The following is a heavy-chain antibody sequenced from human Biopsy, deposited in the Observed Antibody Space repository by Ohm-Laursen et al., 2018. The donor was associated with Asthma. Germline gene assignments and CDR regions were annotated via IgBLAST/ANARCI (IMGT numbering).Heavy chain of an antibody. CDR2: IIWNGARV. J-gene: IGHJ4*02. CDR1: GFVFDDYA. D-gene: IGHD6-19*01. CDR3: AKASSSGWSAPLDY. Sequence: SLRLSCAAPGFVFDDYALHWVRQTPGKGLEWVSSIIWNGARVDYADAVKGRFTISRDNAKNSLYLQMNTLKTEDTAIYFCAKASSSGWSAPLDYWGQGTLVIVSS. V-gene: IGHV3-9*01.